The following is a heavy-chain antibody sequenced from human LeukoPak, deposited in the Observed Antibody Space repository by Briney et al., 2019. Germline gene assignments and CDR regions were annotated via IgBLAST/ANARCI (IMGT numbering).Heavy chain of an antibody. CDR1: GGSLSGYY. CDR2: INHSGSA. V-gene: IGHV4-34*01. CDR3: ARAVVIGTAFDY. D-gene: IGHD2-21*01. J-gene: IGHJ4*02. Sequence: SETLSLTCAVYGGSLSGYYWSWIRQPPGKGLEWIGEINHSGSANYNPSLKSRVTISLDTSKNPFSLKLSSVTAADTAVYYCARAVVIGTAFDYWGQGTLVTVSS.